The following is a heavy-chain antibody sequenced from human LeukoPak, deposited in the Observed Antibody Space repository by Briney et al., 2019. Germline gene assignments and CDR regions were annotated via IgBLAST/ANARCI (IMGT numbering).Heavy chain of an antibody. Sequence: MTSETLSLTCTVSGGSISSSSYYWGWIRQPPGKGLEWIGSIYYSGSTYYNPSLKSRVTISVDTSKNQFSLKLSSVTAADTAVYYCARHVRSRLVFDYWGQGTLVTVSS. CDR1: GGSISSSSYY. V-gene: IGHV4-39*01. CDR3: ARHVRSRLVFDY. D-gene: IGHD2/OR15-2a*01. J-gene: IGHJ4*02. CDR2: IYYSGST.